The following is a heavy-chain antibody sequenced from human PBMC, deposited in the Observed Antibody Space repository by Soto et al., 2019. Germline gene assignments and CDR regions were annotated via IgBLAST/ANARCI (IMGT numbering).Heavy chain of an antibody. D-gene: IGHD3-10*01. CDR2: IMPILDAV. J-gene: IGHJ4*01. V-gene: IGHV1-69*01. Sequence: QLQLVQSGAEVKRPGSSVKVSCKASGGTFSNYAISWVRQAPGQGLEWMGGIMPILDAVFYAPKFQGRVTITADESTSTAYMPLSSLRSEDTAMYYCARDRNFYGSGSFSPDFGYWGHGTLVTVSS. CDR3: ARDRNFYGSGSFSPDFGY. CDR1: GGTFSNYA.